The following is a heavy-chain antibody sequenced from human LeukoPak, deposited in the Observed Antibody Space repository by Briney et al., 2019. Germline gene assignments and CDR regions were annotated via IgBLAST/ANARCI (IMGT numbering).Heavy chain of an antibody. V-gene: IGHV3-48*01. Sequence: GGSLRLSCAASGFGFSSYSMNWVRQAPGKGLEWVSYISGSGNAIHYTDSVKGRFTISRDNAKNALYLQMNSLRAEDTAVYFCAREYLYAFDYWGQGTLVTVSS. CDR2: ISGSGNAI. CDR3: AREYLYAFDY. D-gene: IGHD2-2*01. CDR1: GFGFSSYS. J-gene: IGHJ4*02.